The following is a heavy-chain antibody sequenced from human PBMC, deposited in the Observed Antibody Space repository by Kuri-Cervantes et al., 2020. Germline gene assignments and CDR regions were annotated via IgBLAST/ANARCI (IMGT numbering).Heavy chain of an antibody. CDR2: IYHGGST. CDR1: GGSISSSHW. J-gene: IGHJ4*02. Sequence: SETLSLTCVVSGGSISSSHWWTWVRQPPGKALEWIGEIYHGGSTNYNPSLKSRVTISVDTSKNQFSLKLSSVTAADTAVYYCARAKSAIYGDYPRRSGYFDYWGQGTLVTVSS. CDR3: ARAKSAIYGDYPRRSGYFDY. V-gene: IGHV4-4*02. D-gene: IGHD4-17*01.